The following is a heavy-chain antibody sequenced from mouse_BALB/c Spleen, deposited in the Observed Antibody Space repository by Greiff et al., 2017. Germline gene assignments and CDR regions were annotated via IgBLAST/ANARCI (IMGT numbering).Heavy chain of an antibody. CDR3: VRQVLREGAWFAY. CDR2: IWTGGGT. Sequence: QVQLQQSGPGLVAPSQSLSITCTVSGFSLTSYDISWIRQPPGKGLEWLGVIWTGGGTNYNSAFMSRLSISKDNSKSQVFLKMNSLQTDDTAIYYCVRQVLREGAWFAYWGQGTLVTVSA. CDR1: GFSLTSYD. V-gene: IGHV2-9-2*01. D-gene: IGHD1-1*01. J-gene: IGHJ3*01.